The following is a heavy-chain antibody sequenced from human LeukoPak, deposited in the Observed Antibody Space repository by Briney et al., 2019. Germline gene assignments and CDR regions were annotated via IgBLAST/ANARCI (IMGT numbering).Heavy chain of an antibody. Sequence: HPGGSLRLSCAASGFTFSSYAMHWVRQAPGKGLEWVAVISYDGSNKYYADSVKGRFTISRDNSKNTLYLQMNSLRAEDTAVYYCARDRRRSSGYPTHYYYGMDVWGQGTTVTVSS. CDR1: GFTFSSYA. V-gene: IGHV3-30-3*01. CDR3: ARDRRRSSGYPTHYYYGMDV. CDR2: ISYDGSNK. D-gene: IGHD3-22*01. J-gene: IGHJ6*02.